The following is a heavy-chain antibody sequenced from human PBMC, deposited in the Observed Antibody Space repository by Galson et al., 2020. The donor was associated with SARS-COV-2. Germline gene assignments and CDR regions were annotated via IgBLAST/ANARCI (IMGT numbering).Heavy chain of an antibody. CDR1: GFSLSTSGVG. CDR2: IYWNDDK. CDR3: ARAVVRFLEGGVDP. Sequence: SGPTLVKPTQTLTLTCTFSGFSLSTSGVGVGWIRQPPGKALEWLALIYWNDDKRYSPSLKSRLTITKDTSKNQVVLTMTNMDPVDTATYDFARAVVRFLEGGVDPWGQGTLVTVSS. V-gene: IGHV2-5*01. J-gene: IGHJ5*02. D-gene: IGHD3-3*01.